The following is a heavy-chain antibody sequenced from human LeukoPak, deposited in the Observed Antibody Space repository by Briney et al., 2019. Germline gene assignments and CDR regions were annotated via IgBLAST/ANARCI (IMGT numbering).Heavy chain of an antibody. D-gene: IGHD2-2*01. CDR1: GFTFSGYA. CDR3: AKDLSSTTIPAIVAY. V-gene: IGHV3-23*01. Sequence: GGSLRLSCAASGFTFSGYAMSWVCAAPGKGRGSVSAIFGSGDSTYYTDSVQGRFTISRDNSKNTLYLQMNSLRAEDTALYYCAKDLSSTTIPAIVAYWGQGTLVTVSS. CDR2: IFGSGDST. J-gene: IGHJ4*02.